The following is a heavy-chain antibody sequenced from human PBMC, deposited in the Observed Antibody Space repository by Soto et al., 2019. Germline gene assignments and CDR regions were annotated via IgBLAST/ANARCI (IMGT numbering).Heavy chain of an antibody. Sequence: VASVKVSCKVSGYTLTELSMHWVRQAPGKGLEWMGGFDPEDGETIYAQKFQGRVTMTEDTSTDTAYMELSSLRSEDTAVYYCATDRGPSLVYAMGFDAFDIWAQGTMVTVSS. CDR1: GYTLTELS. CDR3: ATDRGPSLVYAMGFDAFDI. CDR2: FDPEDGET. V-gene: IGHV1-24*01. D-gene: IGHD2-8*01. J-gene: IGHJ3*02.